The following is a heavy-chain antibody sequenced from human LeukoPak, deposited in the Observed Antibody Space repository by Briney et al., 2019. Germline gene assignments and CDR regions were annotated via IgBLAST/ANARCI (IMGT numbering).Heavy chain of an antibody. CDR1: GFTFSSYG. Sequence: PGGSLRLSCAASGFTFSSYGMHWVRQAPGKGLEWVAFIRYDGSNKYYADSVKGRFTISRDNSKNTLYLQMNSLRAEDTAVYYCAKEPYSGSYYFDYWGQGTLVTVSS. J-gene: IGHJ4*02. D-gene: IGHD1-26*01. V-gene: IGHV3-30*02. CDR2: IRYDGSNK. CDR3: AKEPYSGSYYFDY.